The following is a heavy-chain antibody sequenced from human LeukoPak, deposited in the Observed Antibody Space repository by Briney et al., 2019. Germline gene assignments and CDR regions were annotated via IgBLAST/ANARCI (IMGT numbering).Heavy chain of an antibody. CDR2: INPNSGGT. V-gene: IGHV1-2*02. J-gene: IGHJ3*02. D-gene: IGHD2-15*01. Sequence: SVKVSCKASGYIFTAYYIHWLRQAPGQGLEWMGWINPNSGGTSFALNFQGRVTLTRDTSISTVYMELSRLRSDDTAVYYCARDLSGGALGAFDIWGQGTMVTVSS. CDR1: GYIFTAYY. CDR3: ARDLSGGALGAFDI.